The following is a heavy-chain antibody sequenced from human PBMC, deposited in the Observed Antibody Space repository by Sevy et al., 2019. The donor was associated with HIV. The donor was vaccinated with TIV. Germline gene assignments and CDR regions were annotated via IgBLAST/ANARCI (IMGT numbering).Heavy chain of an antibody. CDR2: VDNDGSGT. V-gene: IGHV3-74*01. Sequence: GGSLRLSCAASGFTFTNYWMHWVRQAPGKGLVWVSRVDNDGSGTNYADSVKVRFTISRDNVKNTVYLQMNRLRAEDTAVYYCTRDMYGIDYWGQGTLVTVSS. D-gene: IGHD2-8*01. CDR1: GFTFTNYW. J-gene: IGHJ4*02. CDR3: TRDMYGIDY.